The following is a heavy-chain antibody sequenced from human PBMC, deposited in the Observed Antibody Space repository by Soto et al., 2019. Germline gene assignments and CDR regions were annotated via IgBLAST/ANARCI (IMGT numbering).Heavy chain of an antibody. J-gene: IGHJ4*02. V-gene: IGHV4-59*08. CDR2: IYYSGST. Sequence: QVQLQESGPGLAKPSETLSLTCTVSGGSIITYYWSWIRQPPGKGLEWIGYIYYSGSTNYNPSLKSRVTISVDTSKNQFSLKLSSVTAADTAVYYCARGGWRHIDYWGQGTLVSVSS. D-gene: IGHD3-3*01. CDR3: ARGGWRHIDY. CDR1: GGSIITYY.